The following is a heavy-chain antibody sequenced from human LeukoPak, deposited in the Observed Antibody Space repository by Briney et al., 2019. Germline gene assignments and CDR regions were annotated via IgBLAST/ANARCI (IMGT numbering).Heavy chain of an antibody. V-gene: IGHV4-39*07. CDR3: ARLYSGYDYYYYYMDV. Sequence: SETLSLTCTVSGGSISSSSYYWGWIRQPPGKGLEWIGSIYYSGSTYYNPSLKSRVTISVDTSKNQFSLKLSSVTAADTAVYYCARLYSGYDYYYYYMDVWGKGTTVTVSS. J-gene: IGHJ6*03. CDR1: GGSISSSSYY. D-gene: IGHD5-12*01. CDR2: IYYSGST.